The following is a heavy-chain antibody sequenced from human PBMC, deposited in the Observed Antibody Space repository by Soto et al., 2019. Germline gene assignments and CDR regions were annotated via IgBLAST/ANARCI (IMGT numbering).Heavy chain of an antibody. CDR2: ISGSGGST. J-gene: IGHJ4*02. CDR3: ARGPDSSSSPLDY. V-gene: IGHV3-23*01. D-gene: IGHD6-13*01. CDR1: GFTFLSYA. Sequence: EVQLLESGGGLVQPGGSLRLSCAASGFTFLSYAMSWVRQAPGKGLESVSAISGSGGSTYYADSVKGRFTISRDNSKNTLYMQMNSLRAEDTAVYYCARGPDSSSSPLDYWGQGTLVTVSS.